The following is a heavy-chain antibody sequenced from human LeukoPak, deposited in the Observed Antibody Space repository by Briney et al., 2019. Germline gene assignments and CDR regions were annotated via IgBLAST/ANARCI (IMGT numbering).Heavy chain of an antibody. CDR3: ARPHSSGWWYFDY. CDR2: INSDGSST. V-gene: IGHV3-74*01. J-gene: IGHJ4*02. CDR1: GFTFSRYW. Sequence: PGRSLRLSCAASGFTFSRYWMHWVRQAPGKGLVWVSHINSDGSSTSYADSVKGRFTISRDNAKNTLYLQMSGLRAEDTAVYYCARPHSSGWWYFDYWGQGTLVTVSS. D-gene: IGHD6-19*01.